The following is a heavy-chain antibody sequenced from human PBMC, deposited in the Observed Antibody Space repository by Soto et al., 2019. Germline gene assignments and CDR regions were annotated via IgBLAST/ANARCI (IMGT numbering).Heavy chain of an antibody. J-gene: IGHJ6*03. CDR3: ARRFLDYYYMDV. CDR2: IGTAGDT. Sequence: EVQLVESGGGLVQPGGSLRLSCAASGFTFSSYDMHWVRQATGKGLEWVSAIGTAGDTYYPGSVKGRFTISRENAKNSLYLQMNSLRAEDTAVYYCARRFLDYYYMDVWGKGTTVTVSS. V-gene: IGHV3-13*01. CDR1: GFTFSSYD. D-gene: IGHD3-3*01.